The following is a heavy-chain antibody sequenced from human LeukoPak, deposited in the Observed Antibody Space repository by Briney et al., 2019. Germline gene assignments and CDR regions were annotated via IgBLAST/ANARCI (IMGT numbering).Heavy chain of an antibody. CDR3: ARDPSTYSGYDPYWYFDL. CDR2: ISYDGSNK. V-gene: IGHV3-30*04. Sequence: PGRSLRLSCAASGFTFSSYAMHWVRQAPGKGLEWVAVISYDGSNKYYADSVKGRFTISRDNSKNTLYLQMNSLRAEDTAVYYCARDPSTYSGYDPYWYFDLWGRGTLVTVSS. CDR1: GFTFSSYA. D-gene: IGHD5-12*01. J-gene: IGHJ2*01.